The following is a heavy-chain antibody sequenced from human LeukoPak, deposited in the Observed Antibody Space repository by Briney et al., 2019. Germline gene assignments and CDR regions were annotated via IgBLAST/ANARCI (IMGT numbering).Heavy chain of an antibody. V-gene: IGHV5-51*01. D-gene: IGHD2-15*01. CDR3: ARHGVAESYYFDY. CDR1: GYSFTSYW. CDR2: INPGDSDT. Sequence: GESLKISCKGSGYSFTSYWIGWVRQMPGKGLEWMGIINPGDSDTRYSPSFQGQVTISADKSISTAYLQWSSLKASDTAMYYCARHGVAESYYFDYWGQGTLVTVSS. J-gene: IGHJ4*02.